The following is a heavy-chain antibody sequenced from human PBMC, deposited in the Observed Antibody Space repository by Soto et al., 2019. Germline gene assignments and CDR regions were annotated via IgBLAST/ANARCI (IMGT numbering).Heavy chain of an antibody. V-gene: IGHV1-18*01. CDR1: GYTFTSYG. J-gene: IGHJ3*02. Sequence: QVQLVQSGAEVKKPGASVKVSCKASGYTFTSYGISWVRQAPGQGLEWMGWISAYNGNTNYAQKLQGRVTMTTDTSTSTAYMELSGLGSDDTAGHYCEREYAGGDAFDTWGQGTIVTVSS. CDR2: ISAYNGNT. CDR3: EREYAGGDAFDT. D-gene: IGHD3-10*01.